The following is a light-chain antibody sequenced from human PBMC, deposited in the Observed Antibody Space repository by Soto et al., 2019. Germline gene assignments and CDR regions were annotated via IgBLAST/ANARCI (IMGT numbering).Light chain of an antibody. CDR3: QQYGSSPT. CDR1: QSVSSSY. J-gene: IGKJ1*01. Sequence: EIALTQSPGTLYLSPGERATLSCRSSQSVSSSYLAWYQQKPGQAPRLLIYDVSSRATGIPDRFSGSGSGTDFTLTISRLEPEDFAVYYCQQYGSSPTFGQGTKVEIK. V-gene: IGKV3-20*01. CDR2: DVS.